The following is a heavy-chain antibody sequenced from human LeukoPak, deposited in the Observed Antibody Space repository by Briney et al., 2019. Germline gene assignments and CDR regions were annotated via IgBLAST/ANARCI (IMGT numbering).Heavy chain of an antibody. CDR1: GFTVSSSS. Sequence: GGSPRLSCAASGFTVSSSSMNWVRQAPGKGLEWVSFIYGSGTTYYGDSVKGRFTISRDNSKNTLYLQMISLRAEDTALYYCARDRGGDGDFDSWGRGTLVTVSS. CDR3: ARDRGGDGDFDS. J-gene: IGHJ4*02. V-gene: IGHV3-66*03. D-gene: IGHD3-16*01. CDR2: IYGSGTT.